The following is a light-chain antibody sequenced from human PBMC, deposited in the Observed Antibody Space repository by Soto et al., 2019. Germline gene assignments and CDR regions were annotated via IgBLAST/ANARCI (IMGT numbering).Light chain of an antibody. J-gene: IGKJ5*01. V-gene: IGKV3-15*01. CDR3: QQYNTWPPIT. CDR2: GAS. CDR1: QSVSSK. Sequence: EIVLTQSPDTLSLSPGERATLSCRASQSVSSKLAWYQQKPGQAPRLLIYGASTRATGIPARFSGSGSGTEFTLTISSLQSEDFAVYYCQQYNTWPPITFGQGTRLEIK.